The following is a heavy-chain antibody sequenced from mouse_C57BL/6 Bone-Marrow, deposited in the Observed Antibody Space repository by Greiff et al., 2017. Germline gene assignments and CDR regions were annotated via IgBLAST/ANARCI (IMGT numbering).Heavy chain of an antibody. CDR2: ISSGGDYI. D-gene: IGHD2-12*01. J-gene: IGHJ1*03. Sequence: EVQRVESGEGLVKPGGSLKLSCAASGFTFSSYAMSWVRQTPEKRLEWVAYISSGGDYIYYADTVKGRFTISTDNARNTLYLQMSSLKSEDTAMYYCTRLRYWYFDVWGTGTTVTVSS. CDR1: GFTFSSYA. V-gene: IGHV5-9-1*02. CDR3: TRLRYWYFDV.